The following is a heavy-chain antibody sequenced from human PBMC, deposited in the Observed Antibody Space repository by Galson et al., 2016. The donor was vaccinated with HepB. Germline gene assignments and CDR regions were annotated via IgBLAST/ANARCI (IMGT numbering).Heavy chain of an antibody. CDR2: IIPLFGTA. Sequence: SVKVSCKASGGTFSSYAISWVRQAPGQGLEWMGGIIPLFGTANYAQKFQGRVTITADESTSTAYMELRSLRSDDTAVYYCARAKKWLAITFDYWGQGTLVTVSS. V-gene: IGHV1-69*13. J-gene: IGHJ4*02. D-gene: IGHD6-19*01. CDR1: GGTFSSYA. CDR3: ARAKKWLAITFDY.